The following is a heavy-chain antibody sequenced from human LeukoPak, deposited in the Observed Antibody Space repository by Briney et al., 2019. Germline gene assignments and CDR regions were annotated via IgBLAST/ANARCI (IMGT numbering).Heavy chain of an antibody. CDR1: GFTFSSYA. V-gene: IGHV3-9*01. Sequence: GGSLRLSCAASGFTFSSYAMSWVRQAPGKGLEWVSSISWNSDNIDYADSVKGRFTISRDNAETSLYLQMNSLRAEDTALYYCAKDWGYDILTGYPDSWGQGTLVTVSS. J-gene: IGHJ4*02. CDR2: ISWNSDNI. D-gene: IGHD3-9*01. CDR3: AKDWGYDILTGYPDS.